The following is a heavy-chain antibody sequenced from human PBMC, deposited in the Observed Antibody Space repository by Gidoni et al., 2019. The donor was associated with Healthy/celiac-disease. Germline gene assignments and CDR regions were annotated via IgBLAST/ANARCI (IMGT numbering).Heavy chain of an antibody. Sequence: QLQLQESGPGLVKPSETLSLTCTVSGGSISSSSYYWGWIRQPPGKGLEWIGSIYSSGSTYYNPSLKSRVTISVDTSKNQFSLKLSSVTAADTAVYYCAASSIAARPGWFDPWGQGTLVTVSS. CDR2: IYSSGST. V-gene: IGHV4-39*01. CDR3: AASSIAARPGWFDP. D-gene: IGHD6-6*01. J-gene: IGHJ5*02. CDR1: GGSISSSSYY.